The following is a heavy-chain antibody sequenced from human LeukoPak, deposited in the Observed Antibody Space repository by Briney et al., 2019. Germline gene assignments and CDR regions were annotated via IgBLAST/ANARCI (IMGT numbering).Heavy chain of an antibody. Sequence: ASVKVSCKASGYTLTDYYMHWVRQAPGQGLEWMGRISPNSGGTNYAQKFQGRVTMTRDTSISTVYMELSRLRSDDTAAYYCARVGYYESSGYEYWGQGTLVTVSS. CDR1: GYTLTDYY. CDR3: ARVGYYESSGYEY. D-gene: IGHD3-22*01. J-gene: IGHJ4*02. V-gene: IGHV1-2*06. CDR2: ISPNSGGT.